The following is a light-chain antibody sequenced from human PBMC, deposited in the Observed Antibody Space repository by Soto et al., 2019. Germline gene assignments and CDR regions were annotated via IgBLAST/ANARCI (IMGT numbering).Light chain of an antibody. V-gene: IGKV4-1*01. CDR1: QSVLYSPNTKAC. CDR3: QQYYSLPRT. J-gene: IGKJ1*01. Sequence: IVMTQSPDSLAVSLGERATINCKSSQSVLYSPNTKACLAFYQQKQGQHPRLLIYGAATRESGIPDRFSGSGSGTDFTLTISSLQAEDVAVYYCQQYYSLPRTFGQGTKVAIK. CDR2: GAA.